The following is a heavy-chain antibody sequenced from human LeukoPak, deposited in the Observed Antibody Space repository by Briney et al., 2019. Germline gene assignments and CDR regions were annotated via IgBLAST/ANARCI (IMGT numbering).Heavy chain of an antibody. Sequence: GGSLRLSCATSGFSFSSYAMSWVRQAPGKGLEWVSSVSGSGDSTYYADSVKGRFTISRDNSKNTLYLQMNSLRAEDTAVYHCAKATYSSSWNRYFDYWGQGTLVTVSS. CDR1: GFSFSSYA. D-gene: IGHD6-13*01. J-gene: IGHJ4*02. CDR3: AKATYSSSWNRYFDY. V-gene: IGHV3-23*01. CDR2: VSGSGDST.